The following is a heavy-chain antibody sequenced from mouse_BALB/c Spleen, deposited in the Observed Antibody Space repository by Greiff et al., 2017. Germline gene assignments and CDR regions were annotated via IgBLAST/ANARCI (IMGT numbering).Heavy chain of an antibody. Sequence: VQLKQSGAELVKPGASVKLSCTASGFNIKDTYMHWVKQRPEQGLEWIGRIDPANGNTKYDPKFQGKATITADTSSNTAYLQLSSLTSEDTAVYYCARSESEDAMDYWGQGTSVTVSS. J-gene: IGHJ4*01. CDR1: GFNIKDTY. V-gene: IGHV14-3*02. CDR3: ARSESEDAMDY. CDR2: IDPANGNT.